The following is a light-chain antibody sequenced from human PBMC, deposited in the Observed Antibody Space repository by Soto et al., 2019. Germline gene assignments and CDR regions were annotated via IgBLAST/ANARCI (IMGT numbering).Light chain of an antibody. CDR3: SSYSSTSTPYV. V-gene: IGLV2-14*01. Sequence: QSALTQPASVSGSPGQSITISCTGTSSDVGSHNYVSWYQQHPGKAPKHIIFEVNSRPSGVSNRFSGSKSGSAASLTISGLQAEDEADYYCSSYSSTSTPYVGGGGTKVTV. CDR1: SSDVGSHNY. CDR2: EVN. J-gene: IGLJ1*01.